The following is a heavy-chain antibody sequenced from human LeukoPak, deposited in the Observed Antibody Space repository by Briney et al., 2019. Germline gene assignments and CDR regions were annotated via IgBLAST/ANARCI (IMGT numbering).Heavy chain of an antibody. CDR2: ISSSSNSI. Sequence: GGSLRLSCAASGFTFSSYSMNWVRQAPGKGLEWVSYISSSSNSIYYTDSVKGRFTISRDNAKNSLYLQMNSLRAEDTAVYYCARELPTEAFDYWGQGTLVTVSS. V-gene: IGHV3-21*01. CDR3: ARELPTEAFDY. D-gene: IGHD1-26*01. CDR1: GFTFSSYS. J-gene: IGHJ4*02.